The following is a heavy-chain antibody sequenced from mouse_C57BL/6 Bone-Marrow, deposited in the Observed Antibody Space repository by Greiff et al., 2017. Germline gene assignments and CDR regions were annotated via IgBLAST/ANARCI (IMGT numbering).Heavy chain of an antibody. V-gene: IGHV5-17*01. Sequence: EVKLVESGGGLVKPGGSLKLSCAASGFTFSDYGMHWVRQAPEKGLEWVAYISSGSSTIYYADTVKGRFTISRDNAKNTLFLQMTSLRSEDTAMYYCATDTTVVAPFAYWGQGTLVTVSA. D-gene: IGHD1-1*01. CDR2: ISSGSSTI. CDR1: GFTFSDYG. CDR3: ATDTTVVAPFAY. J-gene: IGHJ3*01.